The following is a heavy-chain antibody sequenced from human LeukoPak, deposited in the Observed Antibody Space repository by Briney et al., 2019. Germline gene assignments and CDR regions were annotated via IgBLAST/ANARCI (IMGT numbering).Heavy chain of an antibody. CDR3: ASTYYDILTGYSPFQH. D-gene: IGHD3-9*01. CDR1: GGSISSGGYY. Sequence: TSQTLSLTCTVSGGSISSGGYYWSWIRQHPGKGLEWIGYIYYSGSIYYNPSLKGRVTISVDTSKNQFSLKLSSVTAADTAVYYCASTYYDILTGYSPFQHWGQGTLVTVSS. CDR2: IYYSGSI. V-gene: IGHV4-31*03. J-gene: IGHJ1*01.